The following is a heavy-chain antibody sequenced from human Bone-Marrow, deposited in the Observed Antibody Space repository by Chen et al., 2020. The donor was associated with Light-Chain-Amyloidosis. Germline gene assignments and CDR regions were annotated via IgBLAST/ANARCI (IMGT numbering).Heavy chain of an antibody. CDR2: ISSSGSTI. Sequence: QVQLVESGGGLVKPGGSLRLSCAASGFTFSDYYMSWIRQAPGKGLEWGSYISSSGSTIDYADSVKGRFTISRDNAKNSLYLQMNSLRAEDTAVYYCARERVLVPYYYYGMDVWGQGTTVTVSS. V-gene: IGHV3-11*01. CDR3: ARERVLVPYYYYGMDV. D-gene: IGHD6-6*01. CDR1: GFTFSDYY. J-gene: IGHJ6*02.